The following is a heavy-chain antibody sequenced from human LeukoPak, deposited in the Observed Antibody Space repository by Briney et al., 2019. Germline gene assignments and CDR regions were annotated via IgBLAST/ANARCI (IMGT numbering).Heavy chain of an antibody. Sequence: SETLSLTCTVSGGSISTSNYYWGWIRQPPGKGLEWIGNIFYSGSTYYSPSLKSRVTISLDTSRNQFSLKLSSVTAADTAVYYCARDHYIAAAGTWWFDPWGQGTLVTVSS. J-gene: IGHJ5*02. D-gene: IGHD6-13*01. V-gene: IGHV4-39*07. CDR3: ARDHYIAAAGTWWFDP. CDR1: GGSISTSNYY. CDR2: IFYSGST.